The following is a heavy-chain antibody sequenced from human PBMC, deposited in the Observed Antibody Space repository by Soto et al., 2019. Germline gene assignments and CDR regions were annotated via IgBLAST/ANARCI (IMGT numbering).Heavy chain of an antibody. Sequence: SVKVSCKASGFTFTSSAVQWVRQARGQRLEWIGWIVVGSGNTNYAQKFQERVTITRDMSTSTAYMELSSLRSEDTAVYYCAADEFGAYCGGDCYDYWGQGTLVT. CDR2: IVVGSGNT. D-gene: IGHD2-21*01. CDR1: GFTFTSSA. CDR3: AADEFGAYCGGDCYDY. V-gene: IGHV1-58*01. J-gene: IGHJ4*02.